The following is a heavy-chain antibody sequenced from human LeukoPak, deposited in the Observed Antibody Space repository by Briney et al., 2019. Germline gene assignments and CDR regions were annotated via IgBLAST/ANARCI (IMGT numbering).Heavy chain of an antibody. D-gene: IGHD3-10*01. Sequence: PGRSLRLSCAAPGFTFSSYGMHWVRQAPGKGLGWVAVIWYDGSNKYYADSVKGRFTISRDNSKNTLYLQMNSLRAEDTAVYYCASSLWFGSFDYWGQGTLVTVSS. CDR1: GFTFSSYG. J-gene: IGHJ4*02. V-gene: IGHV3-33*01. CDR3: ASSLWFGSFDY. CDR2: IWYDGSNK.